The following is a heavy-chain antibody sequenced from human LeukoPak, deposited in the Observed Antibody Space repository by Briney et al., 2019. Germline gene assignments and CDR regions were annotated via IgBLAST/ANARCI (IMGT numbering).Heavy chain of an antibody. D-gene: IGHD3-10*01. CDR1: GYTFTSYY. V-gene: IGHV1-46*01. CDR2: INPSGGST. CDR3: ARDLYYYGSGSPPLLGY. Sequence: ASVKVSCKASGYTFTSYYMHWVRQAPGQGLEWMGIINPSGGSTSYAQKFQGRVTMTRDTSTSTVYMELSSLRSEDTAVSYCARDLYYYGSGSPPLLGYWGQGTLVTVSS. J-gene: IGHJ4*02.